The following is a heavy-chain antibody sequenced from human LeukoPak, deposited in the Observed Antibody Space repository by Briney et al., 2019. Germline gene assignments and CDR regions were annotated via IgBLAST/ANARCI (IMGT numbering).Heavy chain of an antibody. V-gene: IGHV3-23*01. J-gene: IGHJ3*02. CDR3: AKDGARSGWYMGDAFDI. CDR2: ISGSGGST. D-gene: IGHD6-19*01. Sequence: GGSLRLSCAASGFTFSSYAMSWVRQAPGKGLEWVSAISGSGGSTYYADSVKGRFTISRDNSKNTLYLQMNSLRAEDTAVYYCAKDGARSGWYMGDAFDIWGQGTMVTVSS. CDR1: GFTFSSYA.